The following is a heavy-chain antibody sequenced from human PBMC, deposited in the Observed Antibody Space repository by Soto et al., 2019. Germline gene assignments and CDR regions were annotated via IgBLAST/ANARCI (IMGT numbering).Heavy chain of an antibody. CDR1: GFTFSDHT. D-gene: IGHD3-10*01. V-gene: IGHV3-21*01. CDR2: VSRSSSYI. Sequence: EVQLVESGGGLLKPGGSQRLSCAASGFTFSDHTINWVREAPGKGLEWVSSVSRSSSYIYYADSVKGRFTVSRDDAEKSLYLQMNSLRAEDTAIYYCARCMGFDGSGYAFFDSWGQGTQVTVSS. CDR3: ARCMGFDGSGYAFFDS. J-gene: IGHJ4*02.